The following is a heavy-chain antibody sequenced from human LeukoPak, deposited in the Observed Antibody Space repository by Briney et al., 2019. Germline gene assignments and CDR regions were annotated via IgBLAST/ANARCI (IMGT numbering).Heavy chain of an antibody. CDR3: ARLHPTTSFDY. D-gene: IGHD1-14*01. CDR2: IYYSGST. CDR1: GGSISSYY. Sequence: SETLSLTCTVSGGSISSYYWSWIRQPPGKGLEGIGNIYYSGSTNYNPSLKSRVTISVDTSKHQFSLKLSSVTAADTAVYYCARLHPTTSFDYWGQGTLVTVSS. V-gene: IGHV4-59*01. J-gene: IGHJ4*02.